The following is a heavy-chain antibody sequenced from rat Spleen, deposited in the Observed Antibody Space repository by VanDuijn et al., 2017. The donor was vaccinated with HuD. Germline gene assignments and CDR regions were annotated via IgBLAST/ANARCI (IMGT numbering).Heavy chain of an antibody. J-gene: IGHJ4*01. CDR1: GFAFSDHY. D-gene: IGHD4-3*01. V-gene: IGHV5-29*01. Sequence: EVQLVESDGGLVQPGRSLKLSCAASGFAFSDHYVAWVRQGPTKGLEWVATINYDGRSTFYRDSVRDRFTISRDNGKNTLYLQIDRLKSEDTATYYCARHGRGGTTYYYVMDVWGQGASVTVSS. CDR2: INYDGRST. CDR3: ARHGRGGTTYYYVMDV.